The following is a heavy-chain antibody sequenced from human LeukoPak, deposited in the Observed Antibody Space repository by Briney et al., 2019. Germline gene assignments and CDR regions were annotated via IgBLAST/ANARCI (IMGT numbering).Heavy chain of an antibody. CDR2: IIPIFGTA. CDR1: GGTFSSYA. J-gene: IGHJ4*02. CDR3: ARDPDPIAAAGFFDY. Sequence: ASVKVSCKASGGTFSSYAISWVRQAPGQGLEWMGGIIPIFGTANYAQKFQGRVTITADESTSTAYMELSSLRSEDTAVYYCARDPDPIAAAGFFDYWGQGTLVTVSS. D-gene: IGHD6-13*01. V-gene: IGHV1-69*13.